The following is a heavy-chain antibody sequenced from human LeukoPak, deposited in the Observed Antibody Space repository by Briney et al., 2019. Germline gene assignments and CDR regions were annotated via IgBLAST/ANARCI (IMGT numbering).Heavy chain of an antibody. CDR3: ARDLGSGITIFGVVIINWFDP. CDR2: ISSSSSYI. V-gene: IGHV3-21*01. J-gene: IGHJ5*02. CDR1: GFTFSSYS. Sequence: GGSLRLSCAASGFTFSSYSMNWVRRAPGKGLEWVSSISSSSSYIYYAGSVKGRFTISRDNAKNSLYLQMNSLRAEDTAVYYCARDLGSGITIFGVVIINWFDPWGQGTLVTVSS. D-gene: IGHD3-3*01.